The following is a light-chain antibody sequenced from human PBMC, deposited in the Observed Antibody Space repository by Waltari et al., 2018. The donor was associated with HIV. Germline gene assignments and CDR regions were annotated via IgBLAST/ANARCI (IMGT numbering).Light chain of an antibody. CDR2: SNK. CDR3: AAWDDSLNGVV. CDR1: RTNTGGYT. V-gene: IGLV1-44*01. J-gene: IGLJ2*01. Sequence: QSVLTQSPSACGPPGQRVTRPWSGSRTNTGGYTVHRYQQLPGTAPNPLIYSNKQRPSGVPDRFSGSKSGTSASLAISGLQSEDEADYYCAAWDDSLNGVVFGGGTKLTVL.